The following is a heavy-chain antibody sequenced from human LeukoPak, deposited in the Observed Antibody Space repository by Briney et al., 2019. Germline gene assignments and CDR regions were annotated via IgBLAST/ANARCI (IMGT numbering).Heavy chain of an antibody. CDR1: GFTFDDYG. CDR2: INWNGGST. Sequence: PGGSLRLSCAASGFTFDDYGMSWVRQAPGKGLEWVSGINWNGGSTGYADPVKGRFTISRDNAKNSLYLQMNSLRAEDTALYYCARPYDSSGYYYVGAFDIWGQGTMVTVSS. CDR3: ARPYDSSGYYYVGAFDI. D-gene: IGHD3-22*01. J-gene: IGHJ3*02. V-gene: IGHV3-20*04.